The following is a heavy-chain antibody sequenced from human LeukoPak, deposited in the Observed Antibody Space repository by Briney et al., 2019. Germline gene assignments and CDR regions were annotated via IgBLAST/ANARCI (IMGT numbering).Heavy chain of an antibody. J-gene: IGHJ3*02. CDR1: GYTFTSYG. CDR3: ARDENFITMVRGVHDAFDI. D-gene: IGHD3-10*01. V-gene: IGHV1-18*01. Sequence: GASVKVSCKASGYTFTSYGISWVRQAPGQGLEWMGWISAYNGNTNYAQKLQGRVTMTTDTSTSTAYMELRSLRSDDTAVYYCARDENFITMVRGVHDAFDIWGQGTMVTVSS. CDR2: ISAYNGNT.